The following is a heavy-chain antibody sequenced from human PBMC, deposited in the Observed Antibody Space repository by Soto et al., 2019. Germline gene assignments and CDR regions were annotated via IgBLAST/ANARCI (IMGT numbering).Heavy chain of an antibody. Sequence: GGSLRLSCAASGFTFSGSAMHWVRQASGKGLEWVGRIRSKANSYATAYAASVKGRFTISRDDSKNTAYLQMNSLKTEDTAVYYCTRGGQLWLAHGRGDFDYWGQGTLVTVSS. CDR1: GFTFSGSA. V-gene: IGHV3-73*01. D-gene: IGHD5-18*01. CDR2: IRSKANSYAT. CDR3: TRGGQLWLAHGRGDFDY. J-gene: IGHJ4*02.